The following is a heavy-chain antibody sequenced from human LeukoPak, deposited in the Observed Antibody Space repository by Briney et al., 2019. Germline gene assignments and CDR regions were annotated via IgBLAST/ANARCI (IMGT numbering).Heavy chain of an antibody. V-gene: IGHV3-7*01. J-gene: IGHJ1*01. D-gene: IGHD3-10*02. CDR1: TVFFRKYW. Sequence: GGSLRLSCAASTVFFRKYWMGWARQAPGKGLEWVANIAHDGSVKWYVDSVKGRFIISRDNARDSLYLQMNGLRVEDTAIYYCAFFVREPQNWGQGTLVTVSS. CDR3: AFFVREPQN. CDR2: IAHDGSVK.